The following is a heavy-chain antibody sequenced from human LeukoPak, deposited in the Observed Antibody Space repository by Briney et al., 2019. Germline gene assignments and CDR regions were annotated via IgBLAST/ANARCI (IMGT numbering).Heavy chain of an antibody. V-gene: IGHV5-51*01. CDR3: ARPGIVGATTPEYFQH. D-gene: IGHD1-26*01. J-gene: IGHJ1*01. CDR2: IYPGDSDT. CDR1: GYSFTSYW. Sequence: GESLRISCKGSGYSFTSYWIGWVRQMPGKGLEWMGIIYPGDSDTRYSPSFQGQVTISADKSISTAYLQWSSLKASDTAMYYCARPGIVGATTPEYFQHWGQGTLVTVSS.